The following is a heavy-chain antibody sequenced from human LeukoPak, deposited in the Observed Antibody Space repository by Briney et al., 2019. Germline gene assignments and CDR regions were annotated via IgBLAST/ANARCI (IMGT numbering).Heavy chain of an antibody. Sequence: PGGSLRLSCAASGFTFSSYGMHWVRQAPGKGLEWVAFIRYDGSNKYYADSVKGRFTISRDNAKNSLYLQMNSLRAEDTAVYYCAGAPYGDVDYWGQGTLVTVSS. CDR3: AGAPYGDVDY. CDR2: IRYDGSNK. D-gene: IGHD4-17*01. CDR1: GFTFSSYG. V-gene: IGHV3-30*02. J-gene: IGHJ4*02.